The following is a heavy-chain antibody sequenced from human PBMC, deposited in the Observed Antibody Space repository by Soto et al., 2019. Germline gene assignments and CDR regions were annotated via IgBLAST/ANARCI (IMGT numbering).Heavy chain of an antibody. CDR3: ATRGRQLLLDY. Sequence: SETLSLTCTVSGGSISSGGYYWSWIRQHPGKGLEWIGYIYYSGSTYYNPSLKSRVTISVDTSKNQFSLKLSSVTAADTAVYYCATRGRQLLLDYWGERTLVTVSS. CDR2: IYYSGST. D-gene: IGHD5-18*01. V-gene: IGHV4-31*02. CDR1: GGSISSGGYY. J-gene: IGHJ4*02.